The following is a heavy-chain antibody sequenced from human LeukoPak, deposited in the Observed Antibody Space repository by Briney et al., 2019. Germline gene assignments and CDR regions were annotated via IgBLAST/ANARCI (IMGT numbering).Heavy chain of an antibody. CDR2: ISYDGSNK. J-gene: IGHJ4*02. Sequence: GGSLRLSYAASGFTFSSYAMHWVRQAPGKGLEWVAVISYDGSNKYYAGSVKGRFTISRDNSKNTLYLQMNSLRAEDTAVYYCVRDPPEREELFDYWGQGTLVTVSS. V-gene: IGHV3-30-3*01. CDR3: VRDPPEREELFDY. D-gene: IGHD1-26*01. CDR1: GFTFSSYA.